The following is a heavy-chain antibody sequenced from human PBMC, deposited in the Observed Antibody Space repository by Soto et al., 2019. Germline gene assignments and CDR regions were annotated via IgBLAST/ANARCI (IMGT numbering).Heavy chain of an antibody. D-gene: IGHD2-15*01. J-gene: IGHJ4*02. CDR3: AKGVSGWYYCDY. V-gene: IGHV3-9*01. CDR2: ISWNVGSI. Sequence: EVQLVESGGGLVQPGRSLRLSCAASGFTFDDYAMHWVRQAPGKGLEWVSGISWNVGSIAYADSVKGRFTISRDNAKNSLYLQMTSLRAEDTALYYFAKGVSGWYYCDYWGQGTLVTVSS. CDR1: GFTFDDYA.